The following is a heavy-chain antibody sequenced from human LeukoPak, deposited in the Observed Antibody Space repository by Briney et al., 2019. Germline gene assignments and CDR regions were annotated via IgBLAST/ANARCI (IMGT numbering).Heavy chain of an antibody. J-gene: IGHJ3*02. CDR3: ARYSDYGAFDI. Sequence: GGSLRLSCAASGFTFSSYSMNWVRQAPGKGLEWVSYISGSSSTRYYADSVKGRFTISRDNAKNSLYLQMNSLRAEDTSVYYCARYSDYGAFDIWGQGTMVTVSS. CDR1: GFTFSSYS. D-gene: IGHD4-11*01. V-gene: IGHV3-48*01. CDR2: ISGSSSTR.